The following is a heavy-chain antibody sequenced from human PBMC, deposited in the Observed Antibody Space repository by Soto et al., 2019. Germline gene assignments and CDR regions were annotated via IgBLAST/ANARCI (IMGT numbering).Heavy chain of an antibody. CDR1: GYTFTSYN. CDR2: MNPNSGNT. D-gene: IGHD1-7*01. Sequence: ASVKVSCKASGYTFTSYNINWVRQDTGQGLEWMGWMNPNSGNTGYAQKFQGRVTMTRNTSISTAYMELSSLRSEDTAVYYCARGANWNYPSHYYYYMDVWGKGTTVTVSS. CDR3: ARGANWNYPSHYYYYMDV. J-gene: IGHJ6*03. V-gene: IGHV1-8*01.